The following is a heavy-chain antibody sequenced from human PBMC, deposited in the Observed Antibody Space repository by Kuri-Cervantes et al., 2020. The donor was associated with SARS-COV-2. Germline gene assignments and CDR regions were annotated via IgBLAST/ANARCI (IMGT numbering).Heavy chain of an antibody. CDR2: ISGSGGDT. CDR3: ANTPVGATRDY. V-gene: IGHV3-23*01. D-gene: IGHD1-26*01. Sequence: GESLKISCAASGFTFSSYAMSWVRQAPGKGLEWVSGISGSGGDTYYADSVKGRFIISRDNSKNTLYLQMNSLRAEDTAVYYCANTPVGATRDYWGQGTLVTVSS. J-gene: IGHJ4*02. CDR1: GFTFSSYA.